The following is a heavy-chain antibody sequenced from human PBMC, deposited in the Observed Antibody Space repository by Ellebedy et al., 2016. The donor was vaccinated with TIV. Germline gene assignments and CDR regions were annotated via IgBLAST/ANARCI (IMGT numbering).Heavy chain of an antibody. D-gene: IGHD5-18*01. CDR1: GSTFSNAW. CDR2: IKSKTDGGAA. V-gene: IGHV3-15*01. Sequence: GGSLRLSCAASGSTFSNAWMNWVRQAPGKGLEWAGRIKSKTDGGAADYAAPVKGRFTISRDDSKNTLYLQMNSLKTEDTAVYFCTTVYRYNYDSVWGQGTLVTVSS. CDR3: TTVYRYNYDSV. J-gene: IGHJ4*02.